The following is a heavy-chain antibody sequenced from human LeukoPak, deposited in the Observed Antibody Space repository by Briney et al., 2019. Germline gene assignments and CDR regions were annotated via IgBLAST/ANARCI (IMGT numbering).Heavy chain of an antibody. CDR1: GFTFSSYG. CDR2: IRFDGSNK. Sequence: GGSLRLSCVTSGFTFSSYGMHWVRQAPGKRLEWVAFIRFDGSNKYYADSVKGRFTISRDNSKNILYLQINSLRPEDTAVYYCVKDFQGASSLYYSFMDVWGKGTTVTVSS. CDR3: VKDFQGASSLYYSFMDV. J-gene: IGHJ6*03. V-gene: IGHV3-30*02. D-gene: IGHD2-2*01.